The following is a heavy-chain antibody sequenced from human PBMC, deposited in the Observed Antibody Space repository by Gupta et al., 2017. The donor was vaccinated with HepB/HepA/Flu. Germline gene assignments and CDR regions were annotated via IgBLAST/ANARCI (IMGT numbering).Heavy chain of an antibody. D-gene: IGHD2-21*02. CDR1: GFLSRSYA. CDR3: ARVLGSGDCYTCLLDS. CDR2: IWYDGSNK. Sequence: QVQLVESGGGVVQPGRSLRLSCAASGFLSRSYAMHWVRQAPGKGLEWVALIWYDGSNKWYADSVKDRFTISRDNSKNTLSLQINSLRAEDTAVYYCARVLGSGDCYTCLLDSWGQGTLVTVSS. V-gene: IGHV3-33*01. J-gene: IGHJ4*02.